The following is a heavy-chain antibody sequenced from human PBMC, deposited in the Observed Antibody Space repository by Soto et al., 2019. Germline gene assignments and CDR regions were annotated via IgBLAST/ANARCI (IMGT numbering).Heavy chain of an antibody. J-gene: IGHJ4*02. Sequence: SETLSLTCSVSGGSISSTNYYWGWIRQPPGKGLELIGTIYYTGSTYYNPSLRSRVSISVDTSKNQFSLRLTSVTAADTAVYYCARSSPPPGLSNSWSGLRGTIDYWGQGALVTVSS. CDR1: GGSISSTNYY. CDR2: IYYTGST. D-gene: IGHD6-13*01. CDR3: ARSSPPPGLSNSWSGLRGTIDY. V-gene: IGHV4-39*01.